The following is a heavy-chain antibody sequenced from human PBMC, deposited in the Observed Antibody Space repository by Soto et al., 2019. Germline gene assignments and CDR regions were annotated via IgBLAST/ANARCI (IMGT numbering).Heavy chain of an antibody. Sequence: PSETLSLTCTVSGGSISSSSYYWGWIRQPPGKGLEWIGSIYYSGSTYYNPSLKSRVTISVDTSKNQFSLKLSSVTAADTAVYYCARQLELWTDIVVVVASYYFDYWGQGTLVTVSS. D-gene: IGHD2-15*01. V-gene: IGHV4-39*01. CDR3: ARQLELWTDIVVVVASYYFDY. J-gene: IGHJ4*02. CDR2: IYYSGST. CDR1: GGSISSSSYY.